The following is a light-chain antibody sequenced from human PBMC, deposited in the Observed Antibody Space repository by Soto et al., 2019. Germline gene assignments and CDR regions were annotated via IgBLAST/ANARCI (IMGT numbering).Light chain of an antibody. CDR1: QSVSKY. CDR3: QQRSNWPWT. J-gene: IGKJ1*01. CDR2: DAS. V-gene: IGKV3-11*01. Sequence: EIVLTQSPATLSLSPGERATLSCRASQSVSKYLAWYQQKPAQAPRLLIYDASNRATDLPARFSGSGSGTDFTLTISSLEPEDFAVYYCQQRSNWPWTFGQGTKVEIK.